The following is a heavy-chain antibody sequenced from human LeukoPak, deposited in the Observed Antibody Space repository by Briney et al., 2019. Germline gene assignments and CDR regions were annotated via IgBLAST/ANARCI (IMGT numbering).Heavy chain of an antibody. V-gene: IGHV3-66*02. D-gene: IGHD3-3*01. CDR3: ARDLLGVIIPSY. CDR2: IYSGGST. CDR1: GFTVSSNY. Sequence: GGSLRLSCAASGFTVSSNYMSWVRQAPGRGLEWVSVIYSGGSTNYSDSFKGRFIISRDNSKNTLYLQMNSLRAEDTAVYYCARDLLGVIIPSYWGQGTLVTVSS. J-gene: IGHJ4*02.